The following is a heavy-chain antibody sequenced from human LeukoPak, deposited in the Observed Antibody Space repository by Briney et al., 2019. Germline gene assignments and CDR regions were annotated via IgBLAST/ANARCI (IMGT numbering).Heavy chain of an antibody. J-gene: IGHJ5*02. CDR2: ISGSGGST. CDR1: GFTFSSYG. CDR3: ARDGGNYDYVWGSCRYTWFDP. D-gene: IGHD3-16*02. V-gene: IGHV3-23*01. Sequence: GGSLRLSCAASGFTFSSYGMSWVRQAPGKGLEWVSAISGSGGSTYYADSVKGRFTISRDNSKNTLYLQMNSLRAEDTAVYYCARDGGNYDYVWGSCRYTWFDPWGQGTLVTVSS.